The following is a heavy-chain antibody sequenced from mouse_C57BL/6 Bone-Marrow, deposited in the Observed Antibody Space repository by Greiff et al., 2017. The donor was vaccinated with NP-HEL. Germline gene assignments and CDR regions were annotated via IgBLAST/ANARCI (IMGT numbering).Heavy chain of an antibody. CDR2: INPYNGDT. D-gene: IGHD1-1*01. CDR3: AREGYYGSSYFDY. Sequence: EVQLQESGPELVKPGDSVKISCKASGYSFTGYFMNWVMQSHGKSLEWIGRINPYNGDTFYNQKFKGKATLTVDKSSSTAHMELRSLTSEDSAVYYCAREGYYGSSYFDYWGQGTTLTVSS. J-gene: IGHJ2*01. CDR1: GYSFTGYF. V-gene: IGHV1-20*01.